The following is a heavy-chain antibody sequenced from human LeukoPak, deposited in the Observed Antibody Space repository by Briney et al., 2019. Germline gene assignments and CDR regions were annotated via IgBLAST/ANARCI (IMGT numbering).Heavy chain of an antibody. V-gene: IGHV4-38-2*02. CDR2: IYHSGST. J-gene: IGHJ5*02. CDR1: GYSISSGYY. CDR3: AREGPLGWFDP. Sequence: SETLSLTCAVSGYSISSGYYWGWIRQPPGKGLEWIGSIYHSGSTYYNPSLKSRVTISVDTSKNQFSLKLSSVTAADTAVYYCAREGPLGWFDPWGQGTLVTVSS.